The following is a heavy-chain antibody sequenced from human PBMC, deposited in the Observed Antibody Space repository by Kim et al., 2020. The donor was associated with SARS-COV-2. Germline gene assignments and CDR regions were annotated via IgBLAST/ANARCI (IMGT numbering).Heavy chain of an antibody. J-gene: IGHJ4*02. CDR3: ARRFVAGNGFDY. D-gene: IGHD6-19*01. V-gene: IGHV4-39*01. CDR1: GGSISSSSYY. Sequence: SETLSLTCTVSGGSISSSSYYWGWIRQPPGKGLEWIGSIYYSGSTYYNPSLKSRVTISVDTSKNQFSLKLSSVTAADTAVYYCARRFVAGNGFDYWGQGTLVTVSS. CDR2: IYYSGST.